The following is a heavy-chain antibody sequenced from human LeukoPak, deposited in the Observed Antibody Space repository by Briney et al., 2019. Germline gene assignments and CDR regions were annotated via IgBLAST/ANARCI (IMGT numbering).Heavy chain of an antibody. CDR2: ISSSGSTI. V-gene: IGHV3-48*03. Sequence: GGSLRLSCAASGFTFSSYEMNWVRQAPGKGLEWVSYISSSGSTIYYADSVKGRFTISRDNAKNSLYLQMNSLRAEDTAVYYCARDRYYDSSGSGHWGQGTLVTVSS. CDR1: GFTFSSYE. CDR3: ARDRYYDSSGSGH. J-gene: IGHJ4*02. D-gene: IGHD3-22*01.